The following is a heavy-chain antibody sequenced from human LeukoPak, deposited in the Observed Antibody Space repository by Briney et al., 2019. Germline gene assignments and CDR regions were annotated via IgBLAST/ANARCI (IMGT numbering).Heavy chain of an antibody. CDR3: ARTAKLYYYDSSGYSTKTELFDY. CDR1: GGSISSGGYS. V-gene: IGHV4-30-4*07. CDR2: IYYSGST. Sequence: PSETLSLTCAVSGGSISSGGYSWSWIRQPPGKGLEWIGYIYYSGSTYYNPSLKSRVTISVDTSKNQFSLKLSSVTAADTAVYYCARTAKLYYYDSSGYSTKTELFDYWGQGTLVTVSS. J-gene: IGHJ4*02. D-gene: IGHD3-22*01.